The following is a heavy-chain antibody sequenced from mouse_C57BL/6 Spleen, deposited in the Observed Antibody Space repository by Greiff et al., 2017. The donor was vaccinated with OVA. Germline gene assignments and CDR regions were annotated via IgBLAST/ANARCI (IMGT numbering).Heavy chain of an antibody. CDR1: GFTFSDYG. Sequence: EVKLVESGGGLVKPGGSLKLSCAASGFTFSDYGMHWVRQAPEKGLEWVAYISSGSSTIYYADPVKGRFTISRDNAKNTLFLQMTSLRSEDTAMYYCARHGGAMDYWGQGTSVTVSS. CDR3: ARHGGAMDY. V-gene: IGHV5-17*01. CDR2: ISSGSSTI. J-gene: IGHJ4*01.